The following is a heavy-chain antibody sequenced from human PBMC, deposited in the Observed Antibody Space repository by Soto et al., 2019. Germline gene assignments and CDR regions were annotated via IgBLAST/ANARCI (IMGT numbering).Heavy chain of an antibody. J-gene: IGHJ5*02. V-gene: IGHV2-5*02. CDR3: AHEEGNWFDP. CDR1: GFSLSTSGVG. CDR2: IYWDDDK. Sequence: QITLKESGPTLVKPTQTLTLTCTFSGFSLSTSGVGVAWIRQPPGKALEWLALIYWDDDKRYSTSLKSSLTITKDTSKNQVVLTMTNMDPADTAAYYCAHEEGNWFDPWGQGTLVTVSS.